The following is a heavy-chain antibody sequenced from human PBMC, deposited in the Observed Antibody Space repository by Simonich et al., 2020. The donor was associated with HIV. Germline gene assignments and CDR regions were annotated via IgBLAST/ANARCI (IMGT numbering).Heavy chain of an antibody. CDR1: SGSFSGYY. Sequence: QVQLQQWGAGLLKPSETLSLTCAVSSGSFSGYYWSWIRQSPGKGLEWIGEITYSARTNYNPSLKSRVTISVDTSKKQFSRKLSSVTAADTAVYYCARQPRIAAAGGGWFDPWGQGTLVTVSS. CDR3: ARQPRIAAAGGGWFDP. V-gene: IGHV4-34*01. J-gene: IGHJ5*02. CDR2: ITYSART. D-gene: IGHD6-13*01.